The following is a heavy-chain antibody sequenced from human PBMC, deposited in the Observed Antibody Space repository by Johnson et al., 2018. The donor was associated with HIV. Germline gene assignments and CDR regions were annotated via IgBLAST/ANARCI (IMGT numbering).Heavy chain of an antibody. J-gene: IGHJ3*02. D-gene: IGHD1-1*01. Sequence: QVQLVESGGGVVQPGRSLRLSCVVSGFTYSSYAMHWVRQAPGKGLEWVAVISYDGSNKYYADSVKGRFTISRDNSKNTLYLQINSLRGEDTAVYYCARGDIGWNDDFAFDIWGQGTMVTVSS. V-gene: IGHV3-30*04. CDR3: ARGDIGWNDDFAFDI. CDR1: GFTYSSYA. CDR2: ISYDGSNK.